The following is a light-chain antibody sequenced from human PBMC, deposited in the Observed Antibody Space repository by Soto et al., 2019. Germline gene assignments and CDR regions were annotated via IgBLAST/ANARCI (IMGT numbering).Light chain of an antibody. CDR3: QKRSNWPLI. Sequence: EFVLTQSPATLSLSPGERATLSCRASQSITHYLAWYQVKPGQAPRLLIYDASVRATGIPARFSGSGSGTDLTLTISSLEPEDFAVYYCQKRSNWPLIFCGGTKVEIK. CDR1: QSITHY. CDR2: DAS. V-gene: IGKV3-11*01. J-gene: IGKJ4*01.